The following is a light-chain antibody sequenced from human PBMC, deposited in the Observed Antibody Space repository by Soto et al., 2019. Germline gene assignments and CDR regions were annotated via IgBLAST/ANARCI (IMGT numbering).Light chain of an antibody. V-gene: IGLV2-8*01. Sequence: QSVLTQPPSASGSPGQSVTISCTGTSSDVGGYNYVSWYQQHPGKAPKLMIYEVSERPSGVPDRFSGSKSGNTASLTVSGLQAEDEADYYCSSYAGSNNLRVFGGGTKLTVL. CDR2: EVS. CDR1: SSDVGGYNY. CDR3: SSYAGSNNLRV. J-gene: IGLJ3*02.